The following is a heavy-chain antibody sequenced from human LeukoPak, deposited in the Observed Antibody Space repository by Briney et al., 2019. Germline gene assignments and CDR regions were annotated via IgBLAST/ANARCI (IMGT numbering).Heavy chain of an antibody. V-gene: IGHV4-39*07. Sequence: PSETLSLTCTVSGGSISSSSYYWGWIRQPPGKGLEWIGSIYYSGSTYYNPSLKSRVTISVDTSKNQFSLKLSSVTAADTAVYYCARDYYGSGSYVDWGQGTLVTVSS. CDR3: ARDYYGSGSYVD. CDR2: IYYSGST. CDR1: GGSISSSSYY. J-gene: IGHJ4*02. D-gene: IGHD3-10*01.